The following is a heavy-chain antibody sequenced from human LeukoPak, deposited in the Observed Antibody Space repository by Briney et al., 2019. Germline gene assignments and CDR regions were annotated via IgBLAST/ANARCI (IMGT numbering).Heavy chain of an antibody. J-gene: IGHJ4*02. CDR3: ARGSGSSSYYNYFDF. V-gene: IGHV3-21*01. CDR2: ISSSSNYI. Sequence: GGSLRLSCAASGFTFSSYSINWVRQAPGKGLEWVSSISSSSNYIFYADSVKGRFTISRDNAKNSLFLQMNSLRAEDTAVYYCARGSGSSSYYNYFDFWGQGTLVTVSS. D-gene: IGHD6-13*01. CDR1: GFTFSSYS.